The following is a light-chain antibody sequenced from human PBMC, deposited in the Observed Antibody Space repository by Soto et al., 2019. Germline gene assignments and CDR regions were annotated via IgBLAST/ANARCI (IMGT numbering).Light chain of an antibody. Sequence: EIVLTQSPGTLSLSPGERATLSCRASQSVSSSYLAWYQQKTGQAPRLLIYGASNRATGIPDRFSGSGSGTDFTLTISRLEPEDFAVYYCQQYGRSPPLFTFGPGTKVDIK. CDR2: GAS. V-gene: IGKV3-20*01. CDR3: QQYGRSPPLFT. CDR1: QSVSSSY. J-gene: IGKJ3*01.